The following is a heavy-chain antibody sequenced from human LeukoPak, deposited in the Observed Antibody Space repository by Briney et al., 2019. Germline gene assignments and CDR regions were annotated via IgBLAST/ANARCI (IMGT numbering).Heavy chain of an antibody. CDR1: GYSFANYW. CDR2: IYPGDSDT. D-gene: IGHD1-1*01. V-gene: IGHV5-51*01. CDR3: ARHERSTTGSLLYDN. J-gene: IGHJ4*02. Sequence: MHGESLKISCKGSGYSFANYWIGWVRQMPGKGLEWMGTIYPGDSDTRYSPSFQGQVTISADKSISTAYLQWSSLKASDTAMYYCARHERSTTGSLLYDNWGQGTLVTVSS.